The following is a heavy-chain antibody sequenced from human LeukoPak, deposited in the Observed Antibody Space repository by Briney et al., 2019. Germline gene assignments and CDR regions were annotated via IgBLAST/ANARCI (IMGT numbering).Heavy chain of an antibody. V-gene: IGHV1-24*01. D-gene: IGHD3-3*01. Sequence: ASVKVSCKVPGYTLTELSMHWVRQAPGKGLEWMGGFDPEDGETIYAQKFQGRVTMTGDTSTDTAYMELSSLRSEDTAVYYCATVVVLRFLEWSSGGYYFDYWGQGTLVTVSS. CDR3: ATVVVLRFLEWSSGGYYFDY. CDR1: GYTLTELS. CDR2: FDPEDGET. J-gene: IGHJ4*02.